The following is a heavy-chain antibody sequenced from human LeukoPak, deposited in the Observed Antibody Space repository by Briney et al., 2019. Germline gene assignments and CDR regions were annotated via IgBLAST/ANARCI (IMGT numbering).Heavy chain of an antibody. J-gene: IGHJ6*02. CDR1: GYTFTSYG. CDR3: ARERVYDFWSGYYPGLGMDV. Sequence: ASVKVSCKASGYTFTSYGTSWVRQAPGQGLEGMGWISAYNGNTNYVQKLQGRVTMTTDTSTSTAYMELRSLRSDDTAVYYCARERVYDFWSGYYPGLGMDVWGQGTTVTVSS. D-gene: IGHD3-3*01. CDR2: ISAYNGNT. V-gene: IGHV1-18*01.